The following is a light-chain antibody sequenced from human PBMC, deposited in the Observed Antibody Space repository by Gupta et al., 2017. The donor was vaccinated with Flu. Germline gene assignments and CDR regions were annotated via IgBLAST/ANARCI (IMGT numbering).Light chain of an antibody. Sequence: GESATLSCRTAQGVSVNLAWYQQKPGQAPRLLIYAASTRATGVPPRFSGSGSGTQFTLTITSLQSEDVAVYFCQQHNHWPPAFGGGTKVEIK. CDR2: AAS. CDR3: QQHNHWPPA. J-gene: IGKJ4*01. CDR1: QGVSVN. V-gene: IGKV3-15*01.